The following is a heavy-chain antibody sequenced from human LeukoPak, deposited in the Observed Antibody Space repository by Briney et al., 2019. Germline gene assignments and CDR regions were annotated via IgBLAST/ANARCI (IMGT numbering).Heavy chain of an antibody. CDR3: AKNAQYYYDSSGYLDY. V-gene: IGHV3-23*01. D-gene: IGHD3-22*01. CDR2: ISGSGGST. Sequence: GGSLRLSCAASGFTFSSYAMSWVRQAPGKGLEWVSAISGSGGSTYYADSVKGRFTISRDNSKNTLYLQMNSLRAKETAVYYCAKNAQYYYDSSGYLDYWGQRTLVTVSS. J-gene: IGHJ4*02. CDR1: GFTFSSYA.